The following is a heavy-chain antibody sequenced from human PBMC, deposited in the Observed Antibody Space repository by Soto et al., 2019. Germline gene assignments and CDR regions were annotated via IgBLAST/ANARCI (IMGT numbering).Heavy chain of an antibody. CDR2: INHSGST. V-gene: IGHV4-34*01. CDR1: GGSFSGYY. J-gene: IGHJ6*02. D-gene: IGHD3-10*01. Sequence: SETLSLTCAVYGGSFSGYYWSWIRQPPGKGLEWIGEINHSGSTNYNPSLKSRVTISVDTSKNQFSLKLSSVTAADTAVYYCARAGLLWFGELPPGMDVWGQGTTVTVSS. CDR3: ARAGLLWFGELPPGMDV.